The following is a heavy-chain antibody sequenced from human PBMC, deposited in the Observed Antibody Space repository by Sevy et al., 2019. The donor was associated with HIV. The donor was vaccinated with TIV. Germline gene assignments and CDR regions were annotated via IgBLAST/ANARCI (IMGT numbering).Heavy chain of an antibody. CDR2: IYSGGST. D-gene: IGHD6-13*01. V-gene: IGHV3-53*01. J-gene: IGHJ3*02. Sequence: GGSLRLSCAASGFTVSSNYMSWVRQAPGKGLEWVSVIYSGGSTYYTDSVKGRFTISRDNSKNTLYLQMNSLRAEDTGVYYCARERAPSSWQQRDAFDIWGQGTMVTVSS. CDR3: ARERAPSSWQQRDAFDI. CDR1: GFTVSSNY.